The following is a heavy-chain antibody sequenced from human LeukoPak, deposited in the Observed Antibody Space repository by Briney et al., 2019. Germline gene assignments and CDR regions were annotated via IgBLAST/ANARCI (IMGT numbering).Heavy chain of an antibody. CDR2: INPNCGAT. D-gene: IGHD2-21*01. Sequence: ASVKVSCKASGYTFTGYHMHWVRQAPGQGLEWMAWINPNCGATDYAQKFQGRVTMTRDTSTSTVYMALSRLRSDDTAVYYCARHLNNCGDDCYIFDYWGQGTLVTVSS. CDR3: ARHLNNCGDDCYIFDY. J-gene: IGHJ4*02. CDR1: GYTFTGYH. V-gene: IGHV1-2*02.